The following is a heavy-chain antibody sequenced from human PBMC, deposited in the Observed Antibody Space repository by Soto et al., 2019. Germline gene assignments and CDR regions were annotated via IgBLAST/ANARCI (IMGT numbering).Heavy chain of an antibody. CDR1: GFTFSSYG. CDR2: ISYDGSNK. D-gene: IGHD3-22*01. V-gene: IGHV3-30*18. Sequence: QVQLVESGGGVVQPGRSLRLSCAASGFTFSSYGMHWVRQAPGKGLEWVAVISYDGSNKYYADSVKGRFTISRDNSKNTLYLQMNSLRAEDTAVYYCAKEVTYYYDSSGYYYDYWGQGTLVTVSS. J-gene: IGHJ4*02. CDR3: AKEVTYYYDSSGYYYDY.